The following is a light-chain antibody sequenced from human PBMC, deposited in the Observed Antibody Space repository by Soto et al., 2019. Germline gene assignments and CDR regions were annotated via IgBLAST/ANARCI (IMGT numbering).Light chain of an antibody. V-gene: IGKV1-39*01. CDR1: QSNAKS. J-gene: IGKJ1*01. Sequence: DMQMTHSPSSLAASVGDSVTITCRASQSNAKSLNWYQQKPGKAPKLLIHSASTLQSGVPSRFSGGGTGTDVTLTIDSLQPEEFATYNCQQSCSIPRTVGEGTKVDIK. CDR3: QQSCSIPRT. CDR2: SAS.